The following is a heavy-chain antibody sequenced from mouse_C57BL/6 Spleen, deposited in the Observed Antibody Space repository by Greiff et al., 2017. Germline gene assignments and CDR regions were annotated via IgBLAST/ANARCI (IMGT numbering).Heavy chain of an antibody. D-gene: IGHD2-1*01. Sequence: QVQLQQPGAELVKPGASVKLSCKASGYTFTSYWMHWVKQRPGRGLGWIGRIDPNSGGTKYNEKFKSKATLTVDKPSITAYMQLSSLTSEDSAVYYCARWGKRAMDYWGQGTSVTVSS. CDR3: ARWGKRAMDY. CDR2: IDPNSGGT. CDR1: GYTFTSYW. V-gene: IGHV1-72*01. J-gene: IGHJ4*01.